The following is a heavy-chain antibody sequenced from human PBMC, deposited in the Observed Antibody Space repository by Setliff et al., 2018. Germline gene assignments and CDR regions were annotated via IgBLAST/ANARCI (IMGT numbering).Heavy chain of an antibody. D-gene: IGHD3-10*02. CDR2: IYHSGGT. CDR3: AGEEGVRGVGWFDP. CDR1: GGSISSDDYY. V-gene: IGHV4-30-4*02. J-gene: IGHJ5*02. Sequence: PSETLSLTCTVSGGSISSDDYYWSWIRQPPGKGLEWIGYIYHSGGTYYNPSLKSRVTILADTSENQFSLKLTSVTAADTAVCYCAGEEGVRGVGWFDPWGLGTLVTSPQ.